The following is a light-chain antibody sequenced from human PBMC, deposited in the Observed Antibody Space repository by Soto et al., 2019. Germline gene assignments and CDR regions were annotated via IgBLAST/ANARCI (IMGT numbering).Light chain of an antibody. J-gene: IGKJ1*01. Sequence: EILMTQSPVTLSVSPGERATLSCRASQSVSSNLAWYQQKPGQAPSLRIYGAFTRATGIPARFSGTGSGTEFTLTISSLQSEDFALYYCQQYNDWPLTFGQGTKVEI. CDR1: QSVSSN. CDR3: QQYNDWPLT. V-gene: IGKV3-15*01. CDR2: GAF.